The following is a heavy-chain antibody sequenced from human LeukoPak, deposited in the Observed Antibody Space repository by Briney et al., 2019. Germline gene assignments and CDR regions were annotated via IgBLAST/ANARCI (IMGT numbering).Heavy chain of an antibody. CDR3: MGYNYFDP. D-gene: IGHD3-16*01. J-gene: IGHJ5*02. CDR1: GFTFSSYG. CDR2: ISYDGSNK. V-gene: IGHV3-30*03. Sequence: PGGSLRLSCAASGFTFSSYGMHWVRQAPGKGLEWVAVISYDGSNKYYADSVKGRFTISRDNSKNTLYLQMNSLRAEDTAVYYCMGYNYFDPWGQGTLVTVSS.